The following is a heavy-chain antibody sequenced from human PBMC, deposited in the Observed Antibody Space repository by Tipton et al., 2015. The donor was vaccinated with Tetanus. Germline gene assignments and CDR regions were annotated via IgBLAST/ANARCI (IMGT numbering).Heavy chain of an antibody. Sequence: SLRLSCAASGFTFSDYWMTWVRQAPGKGLEWVSSISDSGGTTYYAGSVKGRFTLSRDNSKYTLFLHMDPLRAEDTAVYYCAKEVDVSSGWRNFDYWDQGTLVTVSS. CDR3: AKEVDVSSGWRNFDY. D-gene: IGHD6-19*01. V-gene: IGHV3-23*01. CDR1: GFTFSDYW. CDR2: ISDSGGTT. J-gene: IGHJ4*02.